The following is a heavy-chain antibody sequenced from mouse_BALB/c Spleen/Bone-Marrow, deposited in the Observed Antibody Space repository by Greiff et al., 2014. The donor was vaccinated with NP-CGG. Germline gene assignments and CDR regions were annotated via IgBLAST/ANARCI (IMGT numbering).Heavy chain of an antibody. CDR3: AREYGNYNYALDY. D-gene: IGHD2-10*02. J-gene: IGHJ4*01. Sequence: VHLVESGAELVRPGASVKLSCTTSGYIFASYWIHWVKQRSGQGLEWIARIYPGTGTTFYNEKFKGKATLTAGQSSSTAYLQLSSLKSEDSAVYFCAREYGNYNYALDYWGQGTSVTVSS. V-gene: IGHV1S132*01. CDR1: GYIFASYW. CDR2: IYPGTGTT.